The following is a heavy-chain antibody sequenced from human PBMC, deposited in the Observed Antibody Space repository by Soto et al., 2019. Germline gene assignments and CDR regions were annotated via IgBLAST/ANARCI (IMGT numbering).Heavy chain of an antibody. CDR3: ARLTDRSSPLYYFDY. D-gene: IGHD6-13*01. CDR2: IDPSDSYT. J-gene: IGHJ4*02. CDR1: GYSFTSYW. V-gene: IGHV5-10-1*01. Sequence: GESLKISCKGSGYSFTSYWISWVRQMPGKGLEWMGRIDPSDSYTNYSPSFQGHVTISADKSISTAYLQWSSLKASDTAMYYCARLTDRSSPLYYFDYWGQGTLVTVSS.